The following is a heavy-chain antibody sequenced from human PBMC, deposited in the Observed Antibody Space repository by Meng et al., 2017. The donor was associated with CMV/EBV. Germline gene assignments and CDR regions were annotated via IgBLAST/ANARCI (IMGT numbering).Heavy chain of an antibody. CDR3: ARDRALLIYYDSSGYFDY. Sequence: TFSCSCMPWVRQAPGKGLEWVAVIWDDGSNKYYADSVKGRFTISRDNSKNTLYLQMNSLRAEDTAVYYCARDRALLIYYDSSGYFDYWGQGTLVTVSS. CDR2: IWDDGSNK. D-gene: IGHD3-22*01. J-gene: IGHJ4*02. V-gene: IGHV3-33*01. CDR1: TFSCSC.